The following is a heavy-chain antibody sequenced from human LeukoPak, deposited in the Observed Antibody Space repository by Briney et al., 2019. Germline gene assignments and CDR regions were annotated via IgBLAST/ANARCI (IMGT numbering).Heavy chain of an antibody. CDR3: ARDFPFYCSSTSCYPFDY. V-gene: IGHV3-9*01. J-gene: IGHJ4*02. D-gene: IGHD2-2*01. CDR1: GFTFDDYA. Sequence: PGGSLRLSCAASGFTFDDYAMHWVRQAPGKGLEWVSGISWNSGSTGYADSVKGRFTISRDNAKNSLYLQMNSLRAEDTAVYYCARDFPFYCSSTSCYPFDYWGQGTLVTVSS. CDR2: ISWNSGST.